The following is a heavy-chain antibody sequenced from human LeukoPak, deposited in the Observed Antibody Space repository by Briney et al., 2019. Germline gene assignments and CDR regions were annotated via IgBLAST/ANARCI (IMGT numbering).Heavy chain of an antibody. J-gene: IGHJ5*02. CDR1: GFTFSSYW. V-gene: IGHV3-7*03. CDR2: IKQDGSEE. CDR3: ARDTKGFDP. D-gene: IGHD3-3*01. Sequence: GGSLRLSCAASGFTFSSYWMSWVCQAPGKGLEWVANIKQDGSEEYYADSMKGRFTISRDNAKNSLYLQMNSLRAEDTALYYCARDTKGFDPWGQGTLVTVSS.